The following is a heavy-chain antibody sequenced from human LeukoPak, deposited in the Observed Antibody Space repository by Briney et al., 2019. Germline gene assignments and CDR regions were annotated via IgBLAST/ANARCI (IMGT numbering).Heavy chain of an antibody. CDR2: IYPSGST. CDR1: GGSKSSKY. V-gene: IGHV4-4*07. CDR3: ARAPTGTGGWNWFDP. D-gene: IGHD1-1*01. Sequence: PSGTECLTWKERGGSKSSKYRSWIRQHAGKGLELIGRIYPSGSTNYNPSLKSRVTMSVDTSKNQFSLKLSSVTAADTAVYYCARAPTGTGGWNWFDPWGQGTLVAVSS. J-gene: IGHJ5*02.